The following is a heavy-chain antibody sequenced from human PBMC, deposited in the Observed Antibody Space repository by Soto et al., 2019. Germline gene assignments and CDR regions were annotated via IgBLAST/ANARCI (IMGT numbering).Heavy chain of an antibody. Sequence: LRLSCAASGFTFSSYSMNWVRQAPGKGLEWVSYISSSSSIIYYADSVKGRFTISRDNAKNSLYLQMNSLRAEDTAVYYCARDSIDYPTLGWFDPWGQGTLVTVSS. D-gene: IGHD4-17*01. CDR2: ISSSSSII. CDR3: ARDSIDYPTLGWFDP. V-gene: IGHV3-48*01. CDR1: GFTFSSYS. J-gene: IGHJ5*02.